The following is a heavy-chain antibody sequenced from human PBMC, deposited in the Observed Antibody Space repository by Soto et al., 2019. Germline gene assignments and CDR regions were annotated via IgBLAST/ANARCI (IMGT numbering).Heavy chain of an antibody. V-gene: IGHV4-34*01. CDR1: GGSFSGYY. CDR3: ARGHSWIRNYYYYYYMDV. Sequence: SETLSLTCAVYGGSFSGYYWSWIRQPPGKGLEWIGEINHSGSTNYNPSLKSRVTISVDTSKNQFSLKLSSVTAADTAVYYCARGHSWIRNYYYYYYMDVWGKGTTVTVSS. CDR2: INHSGST. J-gene: IGHJ6*03. D-gene: IGHD5-18*01.